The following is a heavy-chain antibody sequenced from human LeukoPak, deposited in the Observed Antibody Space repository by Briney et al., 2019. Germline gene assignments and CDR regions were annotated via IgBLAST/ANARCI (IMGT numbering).Heavy chain of an antibody. CDR3: ARGPDRLAYCGGDCYPEYFQH. D-gene: IGHD2-21*02. V-gene: IGHV1-69*04. Sequence: ASVKVSCKASGGTFSSYAICWVRQAPGQGLEWMGRIIPILGIANYAQKFQGRVTITADKSTSTAYMELSSLRSEDTAVYYCARGPDRLAYCGGDCYPEYFQHWGQGTLVTVSS. CDR1: GGTFSSYA. CDR2: IIPILGIA. J-gene: IGHJ1*01.